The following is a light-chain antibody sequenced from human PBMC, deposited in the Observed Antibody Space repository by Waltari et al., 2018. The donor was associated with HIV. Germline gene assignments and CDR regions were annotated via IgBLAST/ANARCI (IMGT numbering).Light chain of an antibody. Sequence: QSALTQPRSVSGSPGPSVTISCPGTSSDVGGSNYVSWYQQHPGKAPKLMIYEVSKRPSGVPDRFSGSKSGNTASLTISGLQAEDEADYYCCSYAGSYTFVVFGGGTKLTVL. CDR3: CSYAGSYTFVV. J-gene: IGLJ2*01. CDR1: SSDVGGSNY. V-gene: IGLV2-11*01. CDR2: EVS.